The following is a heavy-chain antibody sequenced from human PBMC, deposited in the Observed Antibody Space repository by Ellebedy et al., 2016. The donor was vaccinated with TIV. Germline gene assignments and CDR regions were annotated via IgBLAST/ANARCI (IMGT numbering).Heavy chain of an antibody. CDR1: GFSFSLYA. Sequence: GESLKISXAASGFSFSLYAMNWVRQTPGKGLEWVAYISYTGENTYYTDSVRGRFFISRDNAQNSVYLQMNSLRDEDTAIYYCARSNLKIVGGLAPFHWGQGALVTVSS. J-gene: IGHJ4*02. CDR2: ISYTGENT. V-gene: IGHV3-48*02. D-gene: IGHD1-26*01. CDR3: ARSNLKIVGGLAPFH.